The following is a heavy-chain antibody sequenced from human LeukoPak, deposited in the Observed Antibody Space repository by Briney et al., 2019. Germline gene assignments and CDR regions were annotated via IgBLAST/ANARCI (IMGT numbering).Heavy chain of an antibody. CDR1: GYTFTGYY. V-gene: IGHV1-2*02. Sequence: ASVKVSCKASGYTFTGYYMHWVRQAPGQGLEWMGWINPNSGGTNYAQKFQGRVTMTRDTSISTAYMELSRLRSDDTAVYYCVRWGDSEYYYYYYMDVWGKGTTVAVSS. CDR3: VRWGDSEYYYYYYMDV. CDR2: INPNSGGT. D-gene: IGHD1-14*01. J-gene: IGHJ6*03.